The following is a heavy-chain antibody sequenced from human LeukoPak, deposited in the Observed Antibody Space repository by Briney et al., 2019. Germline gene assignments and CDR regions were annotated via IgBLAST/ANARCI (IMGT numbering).Heavy chain of an antibody. Sequence: GASVTVSCKASGYTFTSYGISWVRQAPGQGLECMGWISAYNGNTNYAQTLQGRVTMTTDTSTSTAYMELRSLRSDDTAVYYCARSGAYYYDSSGYYAVGYWGQGTLVTVSS. CDR1: GYTFTSYG. D-gene: IGHD3-22*01. J-gene: IGHJ4*02. CDR2: ISAYNGNT. CDR3: ARSGAYYYDSSGYYAVGY. V-gene: IGHV1-18*01.